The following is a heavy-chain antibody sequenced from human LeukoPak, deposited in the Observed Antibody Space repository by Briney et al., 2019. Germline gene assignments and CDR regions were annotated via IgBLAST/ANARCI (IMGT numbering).Heavy chain of an antibody. CDR3: ARATSDYGAQDAFDI. CDR2: IYHSGST. Sequence: PSETLSLTCTVSGYSISSGYYWGWIRQPPGKGLEWIGSIYHSGSTYYNPSLKSRVTISVDTSKNQFSLKLSSVTAADTAVYYCARATSDYGAQDAFDIWGQGTMVTVSS. D-gene: IGHD4-17*01. CDR1: GYSISSGYY. V-gene: IGHV4-38-2*02. J-gene: IGHJ3*02.